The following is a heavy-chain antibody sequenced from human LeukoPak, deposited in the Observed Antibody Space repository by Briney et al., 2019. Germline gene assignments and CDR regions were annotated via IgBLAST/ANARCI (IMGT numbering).Heavy chain of an antibody. CDR1: GFTFSDYY. D-gene: IGHD6-13*01. J-gene: IGHJ4*02. CDR3: ARADSSSWYWYFDY. CDR2: ISSSGSTI. Sequence: PGGSLRLSCAASGFTFSDYYMSWIRQAPGKGLEWVSYISSSGSTIYYADSVKGRFTISRDNAKNSLYLQMNSLRAEDTAVYYCARADSSSWYWYFDYWGQGTLVTVSS. V-gene: IGHV3-11*01.